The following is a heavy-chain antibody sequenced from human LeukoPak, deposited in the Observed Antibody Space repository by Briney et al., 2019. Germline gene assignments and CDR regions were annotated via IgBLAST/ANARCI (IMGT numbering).Heavy chain of an antibody. V-gene: IGHV6-1*01. CDR2: TYYRSMWYN. D-gene: IGHD3-3*01. CDR1: GDNVSSNSAA. Sequence: SQTLSLTCAISGDNVSSNSAAWNWIRQSPSRGLEWLGRTYYRSMWYNDYAVSVKSRITINPDTSKNQFSLQLNSVTPEDTAVYYCARAPGVWSDCYEYWGQGTLVTVSS. CDR3: ARAPGVWSDCYEY. J-gene: IGHJ4*02.